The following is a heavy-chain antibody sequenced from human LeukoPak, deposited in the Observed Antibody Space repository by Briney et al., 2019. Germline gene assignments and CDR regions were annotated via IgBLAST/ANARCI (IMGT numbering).Heavy chain of an antibody. Sequence: GGSLRLSCAASGFTFSDYAMTWVRQAPGKGLEWVSGLSDSGSKTYYADSVQGRFTISRDNSKNSLFLQMNSLRAEDTAVYYCGKEEFGELVIGYWGQGILVTVTS. J-gene: IGHJ4*02. D-gene: IGHD3-10*01. CDR3: GKEEFGELVIGY. CDR2: LSDSGSKT. V-gene: IGHV3-23*01. CDR1: GFTFSDYA.